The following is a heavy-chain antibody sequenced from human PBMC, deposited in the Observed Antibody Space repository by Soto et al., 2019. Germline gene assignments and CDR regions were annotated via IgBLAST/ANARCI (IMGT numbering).Heavy chain of an antibody. CDR2: ISAYNGNT. CDR1: GYTFTSCG. D-gene: IGHD3-3*01. CDR3: ARVYDFWSGYWDFDY. J-gene: IGHJ4*02. Sequence: ASVKVSCKASGYTFTSCGISWVRQAPGQGLEWMGWISAYNGNTNYAQKLQGRVTMTTDTSTSTAYMELRSLRSDDTAVYYCARVYDFWSGYWDFDYWGQGTLVTVSS. V-gene: IGHV1-18*01.